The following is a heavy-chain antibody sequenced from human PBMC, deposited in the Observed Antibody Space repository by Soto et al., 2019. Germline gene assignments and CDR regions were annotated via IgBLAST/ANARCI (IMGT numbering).Heavy chain of an antibody. CDR3: TTDATIKLGYCSSTSCYGARYYYYYGMDV. CDR1: GFTFSNAW. V-gene: IGHV3-15*07. D-gene: IGHD2-2*01. CDR2: IKSKTDGGTT. J-gene: IGHJ6*02. Sequence: GGSLRLSCAASGFTFSNAWMNWVRQAPGKGLEWVGRIKSKTDGGTTDYAAPVKGRFTISRDDSKNTLYLQMNSLKTEDTAVYYCTTDATIKLGYCSSTSCYGARYYYYYGMDVWGQGTTVTVSS.